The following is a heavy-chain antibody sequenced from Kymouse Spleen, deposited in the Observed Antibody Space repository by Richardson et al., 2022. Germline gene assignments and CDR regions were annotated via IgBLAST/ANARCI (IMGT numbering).Heavy chain of an antibody. CDR2: INHSGST. Sequence: QVQLQQWGAGLLKPSETLSLTCAVYGGSFSGYYWSWIRQPPGKGLEWIGEINHSGSTNYNPSLKSRVTISVDTSKNQFSLKLSSVTAADTAVYYCARGRNWNDGMDVWGQGTTVTVSS. V-gene: IGHV4-34*01. CDR3: ARGRNWNDGMDV. CDR1: GGSFSGYY. D-gene: IGHD1-1*01,IGHD1-20*01. J-gene: IGHJ6*02.